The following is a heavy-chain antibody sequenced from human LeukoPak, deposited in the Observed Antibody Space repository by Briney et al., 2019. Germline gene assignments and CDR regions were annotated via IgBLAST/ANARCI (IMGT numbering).Heavy chain of an antibody. J-gene: IGHJ4*02. CDR3: ARSWGYDFWSGNLLDY. CDR1: GGSFSGYY. CDR2: INHSGST. Sequence: SETLSLTCAVYGGSFSGYYWSWIRQPPGKGLEWIGEINHSGSTNYNPSLKSRVTISVDTSKNQFSLKLSSVTAADTAMYYCARSWGYDFWSGNLLDYWGQGTLVTVSS. V-gene: IGHV4-34*01. D-gene: IGHD3-3*01.